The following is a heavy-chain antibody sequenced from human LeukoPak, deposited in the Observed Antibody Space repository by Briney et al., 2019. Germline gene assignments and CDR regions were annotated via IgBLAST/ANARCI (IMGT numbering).Heavy chain of an antibody. CDR3: ATEPTHVVVPAAFGY. Sequence: SETLSLTCAVYGGSFSGYYWSWIRQPPGKGLEWIGEINHSGSTNYNPSLKSRVTISVDTSENQFSLKLSSVTAADTAVYYCATEPTHVVVPAAFGYWTQEPLVTV. D-gene: IGHD2-2*01. CDR2: INHSGST. CDR1: GGSFSGYY. V-gene: IGHV4-34*01. J-gene: IGHJ4*02.